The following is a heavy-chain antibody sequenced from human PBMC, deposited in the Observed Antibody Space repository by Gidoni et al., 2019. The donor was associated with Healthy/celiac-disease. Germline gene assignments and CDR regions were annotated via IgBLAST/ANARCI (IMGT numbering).Heavy chain of an antibody. J-gene: IGHJ3*02. V-gene: IGHV3-30-3*01. D-gene: IGHD1-26*01. CDR2: ISYDGSNN. CDR3: ARDGIGYI. CDR1: GFTFSSYA. Sequence: QVQLVESGGGVVQPGRSLRRSCPASGFTFSSYAMHWVRQAPGKGLEWVAVISYDGSNNYYADSVKGRFTISSDNSKNTLYLQMNSLRAEDTAVYDCARDGIGYIWGQGTMVTVSS.